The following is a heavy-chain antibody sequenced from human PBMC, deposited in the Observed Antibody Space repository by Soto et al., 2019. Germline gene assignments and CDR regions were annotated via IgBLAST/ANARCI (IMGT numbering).Heavy chain of an antibody. D-gene: IGHD6-19*01. CDR2: TYYRSQWYN. CDR1: GVSVSTNSAA. J-gene: IGHJ4*02. Sequence: SRTLSLTCASSGVSVSTNSAAWNWISQSPSRGLEWLGRTYYRSQWYNDYAVSVKSRITFNPNTSKNPFSLLLNSEAPEDTAVYSSARGDRQWPQLSFDFWGLGTLVTVSS. V-gene: IGHV6-1*01. CDR3: ARGDRQWPQLSFDF.